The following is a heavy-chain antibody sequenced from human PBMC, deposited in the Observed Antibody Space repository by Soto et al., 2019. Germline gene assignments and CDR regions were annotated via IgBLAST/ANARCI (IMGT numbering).Heavy chain of an antibody. D-gene: IGHD3-22*01. Sequence: SETLSLTCNVSGGSTNNNYFYWSWIRQFPGKGLEWIGYIYHSGSTYYNLSLKSRVTISIDTSRNQLSLELRSVAAADTAVYYCATSSIGDNSGYFPFWGQGTLVTVSS. CDR3: ATSSIGDNSGYFPF. V-gene: IGHV4-31*03. J-gene: IGHJ4*02. CDR2: IYHSGST. CDR1: GGSTNNNYFY.